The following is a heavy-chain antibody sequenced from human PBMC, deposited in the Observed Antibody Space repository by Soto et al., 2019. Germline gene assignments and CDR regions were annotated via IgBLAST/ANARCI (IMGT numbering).Heavy chain of an antibody. V-gene: IGHV3-23*01. D-gene: IGHD3-10*01. Sequence: EVQLMESGGDLVQPGGSLRLSCATTGFTFINYAMAWVRQGPRKGLEWVSAMSGTGGNTYYADSGKGGFTISRDNSKSALQLEMNNLRDEDTAVYYCARPIGPGRFEYWGQGTLVTVSS. CDR1: GFTFINYA. CDR2: MSGTGGNT. CDR3: ARPIGPGRFEY. J-gene: IGHJ4*02.